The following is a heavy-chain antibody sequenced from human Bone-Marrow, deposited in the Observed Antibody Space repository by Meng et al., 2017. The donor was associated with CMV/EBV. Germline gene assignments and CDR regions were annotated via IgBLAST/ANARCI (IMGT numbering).Heavy chain of an antibody. D-gene: IGHD3-10*01. CDR1: GGSFSGYY. V-gene: IGHV4-34*01. CDR3: ARARGSHYFDY. CDR2: INHSGST. Sequence: GSLRLSCAVYGGSFSGYYWSWIRQPPGKGLEWIGEINHSGSTNYNPSLKSRVTISVDTSKNQFSLKLSSVTAADMAVYYCARARGSHYFDYWGQGTLVTVSS. J-gene: IGHJ4*02.